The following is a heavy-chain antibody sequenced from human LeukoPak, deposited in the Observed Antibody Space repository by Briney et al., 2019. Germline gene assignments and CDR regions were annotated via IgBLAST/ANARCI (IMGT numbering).Heavy chain of an antibody. CDR1: GFIFSTFG. J-gene: IGHJ4*02. V-gene: IGHV3-33*08. Sequence: GRSLRLSCAASGFIFSTFGMHWARRAPGKGLEWVAVIWNDGSKKFYAESVKGRFTISRDNSQNTLYLQMNRLRAEDTAVCYCGRDSLGGDYWGQGTLVTVSS. CDR2: IWNDGSKK. CDR3: GRDSLGGDY. D-gene: IGHD3-16*01.